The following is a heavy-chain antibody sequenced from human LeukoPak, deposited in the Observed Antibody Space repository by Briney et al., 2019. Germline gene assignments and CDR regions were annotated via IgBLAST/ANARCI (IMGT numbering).Heavy chain of an antibody. D-gene: IGHD6-19*01. Sequence: AGGSLRLSCGASGFTVSSNYMSWVRQAPGKGLEWVSVIYSGGSTYYADSVKGRFTISRDNSKNTLYLQMNSLRAEDTAVYYCARGVAVAARFDYWGQGTLVTVSS. CDR2: IYSGGST. CDR3: ARGVAVAARFDY. V-gene: IGHV3-66*01. J-gene: IGHJ4*02. CDR1: GFTVSSNY.